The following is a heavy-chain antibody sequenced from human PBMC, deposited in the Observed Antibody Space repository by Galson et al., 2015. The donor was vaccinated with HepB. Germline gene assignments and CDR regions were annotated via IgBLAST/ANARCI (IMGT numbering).Heavy chain of an antibody. CDR2: ISAYNGNT. V-gene: IGHV1-18*04. CDR1: GYTFTSYG. D-gene: IGHD3-3*01. Sequence: QSGAEVKKPGASVKVSCKASGYTFTSYGISWVRQAPGQGLAWMGWISAYNGNTNYAQKLQGRVTMTTDTSTSTAYMELRSLRSDDTAVYYCARAIFGVVIPMQRSNGMDVWGQGTTVTVSS. J-gene: IGHJ6*02. CDR3: ARAIFGVVIPMQRSNGMDV.